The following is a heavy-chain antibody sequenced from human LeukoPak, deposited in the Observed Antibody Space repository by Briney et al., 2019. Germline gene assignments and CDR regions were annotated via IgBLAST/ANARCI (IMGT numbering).Heavy chain of an antibody. CDR2: ISYDGSNK. Sequence: AGRSLRLSCAASGFTFSSYGMHWVRQAPGKGLEWVAVISYDGSNKYYADSVKGRFTISRDNSKNTLYLQMNSLRAEDTAVYYCEKERSHLINYFDYWGQGNLVTVSS. CDR3: EKERSHLINYFDY. V-gene: IGHV3-30*18. D-gene: IGHD3-16*01. J-gene: IGHJ4*02. CDR1: GFTFSSYG.